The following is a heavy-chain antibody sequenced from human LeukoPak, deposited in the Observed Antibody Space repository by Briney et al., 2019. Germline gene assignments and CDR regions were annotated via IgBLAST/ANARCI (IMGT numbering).Heavy chain of an antibody. CDR2: ISSSSRYM. CDR3: ARDTVTTFRFRDYYYYGMDV. CDR1: GFTFSSYS. Sequence: GGSLRLSCAASGFTFSSYSMNWVRLAPGKGLEWVSSISSSSRYMYYADSVKGRFTISRDNSKNTLYLQMNSLRAEDTAVYYCARDTVTTFRFRDYYYYGMDVWGQGTTVTVSS. J-gene: IGHJ6*02. V-gene: IGHV3-21*01. D-gene: IGHD4-17*01.